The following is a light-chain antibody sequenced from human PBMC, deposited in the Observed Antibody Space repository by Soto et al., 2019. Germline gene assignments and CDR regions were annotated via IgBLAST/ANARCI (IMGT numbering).Light chain of an antibody. CDR1: QSVSSNY. V-gene: IGKV3-20*01. CDR2: GAS. CDR3: KQHRSPLLIN. Sequence: QSVSSNYLAWYQQKPGQAPSLLIYGASSRAPGIPNRISGSGSGTGFPHSISSLVPDECVVYYCKQHRSPLLINFGQGTRLEIK. J-gene: IGKJ5*01.